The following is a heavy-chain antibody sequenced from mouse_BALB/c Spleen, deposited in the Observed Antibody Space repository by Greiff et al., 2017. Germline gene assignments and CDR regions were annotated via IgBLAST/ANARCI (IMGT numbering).Heavy chain of an antibody. CDR2: ISCYNGDT. D-gene: IGHD2-4*01. V-gene: IGHV1S34*01. CDR1: GYSFTAYY. J-gene: IGHJ4*01. CDR3: ARRGYEYDGKGSLDS. Sequence: LVKTGASVKISCKASGYSFTAYYMHWVKQSHGKSLEWIGYISCYNGDTIYNQKFKGKATITVDTSSSTAYMRFNSLTSEDSAIYYCARRGYEYDGKGSLDSWGQGTSVTVSS.